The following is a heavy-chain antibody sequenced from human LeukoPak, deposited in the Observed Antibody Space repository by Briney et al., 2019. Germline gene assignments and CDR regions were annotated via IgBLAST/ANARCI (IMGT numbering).Heavy chain of an antibody. CDR3: AKDTDLNWFDP. D-gene: IGHD2-8*02. V-gene: IGHV3-30*18. CDR1: GFTFSSYG. CDR2: ISYDGSNK. J-gene: IGHJ5*02. Sequence: GGSLRLSCAASGFTFSSYGMHWVRQAPGKGLEWVAVISYDGSNKYYADSVKGRFTISRDNSKNTLYLQMNSLRAEDTAVYYCAKDTDLNWFDPWGQGTLVTVSS.